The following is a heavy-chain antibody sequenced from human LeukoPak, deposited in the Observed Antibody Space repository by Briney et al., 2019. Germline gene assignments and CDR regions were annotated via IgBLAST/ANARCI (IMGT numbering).Heavy chain of an antibody. Sequence: SVKVSCKASGTTFRSYAINWVRQAPGQGLEWMGSIIPSFGTVKYAQKFQGRVTMTADESTSTAYMDLNYLRSDDTAVYFCARATSANEYSYGFHFDYWGQGTLVTVSS. J-gene: IGHJ4*02. CDR3: ARATSANEYSYGFHFDY. CDR1: GTTFRSYA. CDR2: IIPSFGTV. V-gene: IGHV1-69*13. D-gene: IGHD5-18*01.